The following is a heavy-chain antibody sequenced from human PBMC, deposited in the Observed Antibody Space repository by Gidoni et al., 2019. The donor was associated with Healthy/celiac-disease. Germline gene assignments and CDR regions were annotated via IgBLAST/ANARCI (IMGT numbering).Heavy chain of an antibody. V-gene: IGHV3-30*03. J-gene: IGHJ4*02. CDR2: IAYDESNK. D-gene: IGHD1-26*01. Sequence: QVQLVESGGGVVQPGRSLILSCAASGFTFSRYGMHWVRQATGKGLEWVAVIAYDESNKYYADSVKGRFTISRDNSKNTLYLQMNSLRAEVTAVYYCASSDQYYFDYWGQGTLVTVSS. CDR3: ASSDQYYFDY. CDR1: GFTFSRYG.